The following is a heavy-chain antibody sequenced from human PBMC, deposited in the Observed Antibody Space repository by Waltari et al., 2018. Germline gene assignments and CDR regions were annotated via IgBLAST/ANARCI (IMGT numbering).Heavy chain of an antibody. D-gene: IGHD3-3*01. J-gene: IGHJ6*03. CDR2: INHSGRT. Sequence: QAQLQESGPGLLKPSETLSLTCVVSGGSFSGYYWSWIRQPPGEGLGWIGEINHSGRTNYNPSLKSRVTIAIDTSKIQFSLKLRSVTVADTAVYYCARANTIFGVIRTWYYMDVWGKGTPVTVSS. V-gene: IGHV4-34*01. CDR1: GGSFSGYY. CDR3: ARANTIFGVIRTWYYMDV.